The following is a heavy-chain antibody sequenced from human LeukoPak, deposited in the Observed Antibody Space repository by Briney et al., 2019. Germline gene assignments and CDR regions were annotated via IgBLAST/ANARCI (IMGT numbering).Heavy chain of an antibody. CDR2: IYYRGST. V-gene: IGHV4-59*08. D-gene: IGHD2/OR15-2a*01. Sequence: SETLSLTCTVSGGSLSSYNWSWIRQPPGKGLECIVYIYYRGSTNTKPSLKGRVTISLETSNNHFSRKRRSWTAADTAVYYWARRGCNKGLEWGQGTLVTVSS. CDR3: ARRGCNKGLE. CDR1: GGSLSSYN. J-gene: IGHJ4*02.